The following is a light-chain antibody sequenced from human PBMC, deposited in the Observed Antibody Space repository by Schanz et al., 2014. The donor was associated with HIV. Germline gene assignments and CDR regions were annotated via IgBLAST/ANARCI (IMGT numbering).Light chain of an antibody. CDR3: SSYTGINSVI. CDR1: SGDVSVHNY. Sequence: QSALTQPPAASGSPGQSVTISCTEASGDVSVHNYVSWYQQHPGKAPKLMIYDVNKRPSGVPRRFSGSKFDNTASLTVSGLHADDEAEYFCSSYTGINSVIFGGGTKLTVL. V-gene: IGLV2-8*01. J-gene: IGLJ2*01. CDR2: DVN.